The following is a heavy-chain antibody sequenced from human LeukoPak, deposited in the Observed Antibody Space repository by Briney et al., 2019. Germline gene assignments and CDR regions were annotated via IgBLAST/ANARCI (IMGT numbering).Heavy chain of an antibody. CDR1: GFTVSSNY. CDR3: ARDWLFPDAFDI. J-gene: IGHJ3*02. Sequence: GGSLRLSCAASGFTVSSNYMSWVRQAPGKGLEWVAVISYDGSNKYYADSVKGRFTISRDNSKNTLYLQMNSLRAEDTAVYYCARDWLFPDAFDIWGQGTMVTVSS. V-gene: IGHV3-30-3*01. CDR2: ISYDGSNK. D-gene: IGHD3-9*01.